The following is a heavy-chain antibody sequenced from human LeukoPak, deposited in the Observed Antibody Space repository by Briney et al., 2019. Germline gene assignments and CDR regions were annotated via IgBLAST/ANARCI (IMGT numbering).Heavy chain of an antibody. CDR1: GFTFSSYG. J-gene: IGHJ4*02. CDR3: TRGRDDYNRFGY. D-gene: IGHD5-24*01. Sequence: PGGSLRLSCAASGFTFSSYGMHWVRQAPGKGLEWVAFIRYDGSNKYYADSVKGRFTISRDNSKNTLYLQMNSLRAEDTAVYYCTRGRDDYNRFGYWGQGTLVTVSS. V-gene: IGHV3-30*02. CDR2: IRYDGSNK.